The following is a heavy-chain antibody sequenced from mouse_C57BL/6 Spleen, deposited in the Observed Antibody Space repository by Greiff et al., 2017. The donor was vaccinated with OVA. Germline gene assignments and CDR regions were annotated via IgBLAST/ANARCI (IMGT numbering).Heavy chain of an antibody. J-gene: IGHJ1*03. CDR3: TGGYYLQWYFDV. V-gene: IGHV6-3*01. CDR1: GFTFSNYW. Sequence: EVQVVESGGGLVQPGGSMKLSCVASGFTFSNYWMNWVRQSPEKGLEWVAQIRLKSDNYATHYAESVKGRFTISRDDSKSSVYLQMNNLRAEDTGIYYCTGGYYLQWYFDVWGTGTTVTVSS. CDR2: IRLKSDNYAT. D-gene: IGHD2-3*01.